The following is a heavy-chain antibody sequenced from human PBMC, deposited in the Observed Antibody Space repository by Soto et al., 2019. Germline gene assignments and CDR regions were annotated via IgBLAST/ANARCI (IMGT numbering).Heavy chain of an antibody. CDR1: GYTFTSYA. CDR3: ARDLPMIAAAGPDAFDI. D-gene: IGHD6-13*01. CDR2: INAGNGNT. J-gene: IGHJ3*02. V-gene: IGHV1-3*01. Sequence: ASGKVSCKASGYTFTSYAMHWVRQAPGQRLEWMGWINAGNGNTKYSQKFQGRVTITRDTSASTAYMELSSLRSEDTAVYYCARDLPMIAAAGPDAFDIWGQGTMVTVSS.